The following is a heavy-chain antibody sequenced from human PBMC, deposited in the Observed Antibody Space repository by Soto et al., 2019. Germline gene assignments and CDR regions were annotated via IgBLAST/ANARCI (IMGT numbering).Heavy chain of an antibody. CDR2: IYYSGST. V-gene: IGHV4-31*03. D-gene: IGHD3-22*01. J-gene: IGHJ6*02. Sequence: SETLSLTCTVSGGSISSGGYYWSWIRQHPGKGLEWIGYIYYSGSTYYNPSLKNRVTISVDTSKNQFSLKLSSVTAADTAVYYCARDSSGYYYVNGMDVWGQGTTVTVSS. CDR3: ARDSSGYYYVNGMDV. CDR1: GGSISSGGYY.